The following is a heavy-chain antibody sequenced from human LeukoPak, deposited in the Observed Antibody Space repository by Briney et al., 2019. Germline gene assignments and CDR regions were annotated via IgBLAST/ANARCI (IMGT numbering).Heavy chain of an antibody. D-gene: IGHD1-26*01. J-gene: IGHJ3*02. CDR3: TRASIVGATYAFDI. CDR2: ISPYNGNT. CDR1: GYIFSNYG. Sequence: ASVKVSCKASGYIFSNYGISWVRQAPGQGLEWMGWISPYNGNTSYAQKLQGRVTMTADTSASTAYMELRSLRSDDSAVYYCTRASIVGATYAFDIWGQGTMVTVSS. V-gene: IGHV1-18*01.